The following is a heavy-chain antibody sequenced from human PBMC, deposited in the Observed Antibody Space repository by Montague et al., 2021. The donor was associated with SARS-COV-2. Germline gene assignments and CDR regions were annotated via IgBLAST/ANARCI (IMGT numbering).Heavy chain of an antibody. J-gene: IGHJ3*02. Sequence: SLRLSCAASGFTFSSYGMHWVRQAPGKGLEWVAVIWYDGSNKYYADSVKGRFTISRDNSKNTLYLQMNSLRAEDTAVYYCARDIPICSSGTDAFDIWGQGTMVTVSS. CDR3: ARDIPICSSGTDAFDI. D-gene: IGHD6-25*01. CDR2: IWYDGSNK. V-gene: IGHV3-33*01. CDR1: GFTFSSYG.